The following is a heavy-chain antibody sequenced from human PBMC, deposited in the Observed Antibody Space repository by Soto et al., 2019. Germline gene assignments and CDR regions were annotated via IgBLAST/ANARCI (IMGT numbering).Heavy chain of an antibody. CDR1: GGSFSGYY. J-gene: IGHJ3*02. CDR3: ARERGLVLRFLEWPLSDAFDI. Sequence: SETLSLTCAVYGGSFSGYYWSWIRQPPGKGLEWIGEINHSGSTNYNPSLKSRVTISVDTSKNQFSLKLSSVTAADTAVYYCARERGLVLRFLEWPLSDAFDIWGQGTMVTVSS. D-gene: IGHD3-3*01. CDR2: INHSGST. V-gene: IGHV4-34*01.